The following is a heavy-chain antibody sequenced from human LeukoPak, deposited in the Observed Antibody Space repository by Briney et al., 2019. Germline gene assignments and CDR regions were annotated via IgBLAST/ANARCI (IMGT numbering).Heavy chain of an antibody. CDR2: IYYNGRT. Sequence: SETLSLTCTVSGGSISSYYWNWIRQPPGKGLEWIGYIYYNGRTDYNPSLESRVTIALDMPKNQFSLKPNSVTAADTAVYYCATIGYCTTTSCSNFDFWGQGTLVSVSS. CDR1: GGSISSYY. CDR3: ATIGYCTTTSCSNFDF. D-gene: IGHD2-2*01. J-gene: IGHJ4*02. V-gene: IGHV4-59*01.